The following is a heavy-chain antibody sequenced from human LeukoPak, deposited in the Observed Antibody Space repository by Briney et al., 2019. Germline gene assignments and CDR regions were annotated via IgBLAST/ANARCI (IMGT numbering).Heavy chain of an antibody. V-gene: IGHV1-24*01. CDR1: GYTLTELS. J-gene: IGHJ3*02. D-gene: IGHD2-2*02. Sequence: ASVKVSCKVSGYTLTELSMHWVRQAPGKGLEWMGGFDPEDGETIYAQKFQGRVTMTEDTSTDTAYMELSSLRSEDTAVYYCATVRPAAIYYNENAFDIWGQGTMVTVSS. CDR2: FDPEDGET. CDR3: ATVRPAAIYYNENAFDI.